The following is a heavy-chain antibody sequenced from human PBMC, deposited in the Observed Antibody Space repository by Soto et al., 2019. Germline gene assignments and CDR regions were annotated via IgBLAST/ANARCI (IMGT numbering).Heavy chain of an antibody. CDR2: IIPILGIA. CDR1: GGTFSSYT. Sequence: SVKVSCKASGGTFSSYTISWVRQAPGQGLEWMGRIIPILGIANYAQKFQGRVTITVDKSTSQVSMELSSVRSEDTAVYYCARVNGTIFGGTYYYYYMDVWGKGTTVTVSS. J-gene: IGHJ6*03. V-gene: IGHV1-69*02. CDR3: ARVNGTIFGGTYYYYYMDV. D-gene: IGHD3-3*01.